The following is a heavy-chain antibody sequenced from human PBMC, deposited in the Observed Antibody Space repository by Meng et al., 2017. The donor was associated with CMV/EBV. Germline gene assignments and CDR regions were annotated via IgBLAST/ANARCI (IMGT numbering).Heavy chain of an antibody. J-gene: IGHJ5*02. CDR2: IYYSGST. Sequence: SVSSGSYYWSWIRQPPGKGLEWIGYIYYSGSTNYNPSLKSRVTISVDTPKNQFSLKLSSVTAADTAVYYCARVRGDIVVVPATNWFDPWGQGTLVTVSS. CDR3: ARVRGDIVVVPATNWFDP. V-gene: IGHV4-61*01. D-gene: IGHD2-2*01. CDR1: SVSSGSYY.